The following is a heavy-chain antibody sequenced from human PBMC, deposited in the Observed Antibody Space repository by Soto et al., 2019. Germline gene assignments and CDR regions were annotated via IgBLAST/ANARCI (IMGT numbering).Heavy chain of an antibody. D-gene: IGHD4-17*01. CDR3: ARASYGDYPNYYYYGMDV. V-gene: IGHV5-51*01. J-gene: IGHJ6*02. Sequence: GESLKISCKGSGYSFTSYWIGWARQMPGKGLEWMGIIYPGDSDTRYSPSFQGQVTISADKSISTAYLQWSSLKASDTAMYYCARASYGDYPNYYYYGMDVWGQGTTVTVSS. CDR1: GYSFTSYW. CDR2: IYPGDSDT.